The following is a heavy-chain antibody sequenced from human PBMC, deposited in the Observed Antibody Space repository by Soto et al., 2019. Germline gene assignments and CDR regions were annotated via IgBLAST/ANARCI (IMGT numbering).Heavy chain of an antibody. Sequence: EVQLLESGGGLVQPGGSLRLSCAASGLTFSSYPMSWVRQAPGKGLQWVSSISVSAGTTYYADSVKGRFTISRDNSKNTLYLQMNSLRAVDTAVYYCAKDGIRGIHIDNWGQGTLVTVSS. CDR1: GLTFSSYP. V-gene: IGHV3-23*01. CDR3: AKDGIRGIHIDN. CDR2: ISVSAGTT. J-gene: IGHJ4*02.